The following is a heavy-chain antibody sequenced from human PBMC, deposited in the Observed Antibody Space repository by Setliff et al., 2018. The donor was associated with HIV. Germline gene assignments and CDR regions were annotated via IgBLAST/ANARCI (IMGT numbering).Heavy chain of an antibody. D-gene: IGHD1-7*01. V-gene: IGHV4-34*01. CDR1: GGSFSGYY. CDR3: ARVRLELRQYWFDS. CDR2: INHSGST. Sequence: SETLSLTCAVYGGSFSGYYWSWIRQPPGKGLEWIGEINHSGSTNYNPSLKKRVTISVDTSKNQFSLKLNSVTAADTAVYYCARVRLELRQYWFDSWGQGSPVTVSS. J-gene: IGHJ5*01.